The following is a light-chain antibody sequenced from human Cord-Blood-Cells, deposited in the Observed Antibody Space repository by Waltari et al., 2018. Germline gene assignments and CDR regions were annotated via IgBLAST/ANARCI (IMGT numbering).Light chain of an antibody. CDR1: RSNIGSNI. CDR2: RNN. J-gene: IGLJ1*01. CDR3: AAWDDSLSGLYV. Sequence: VLTQPPSASGTPGQWVTISCSGTRSNIGSNIVSWYQQLPGTAPKLLIYRNNQRPSGVPDRFSGSKSGTSASLAISGLRSEDEADYYCAAWDDSLSGLYVFGTGTKVTVL. V-gene: IGLV1-47*01.